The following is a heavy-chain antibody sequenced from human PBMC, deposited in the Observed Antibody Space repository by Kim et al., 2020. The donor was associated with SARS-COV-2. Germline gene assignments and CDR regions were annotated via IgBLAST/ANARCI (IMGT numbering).Heavy chain of an antibody. V-gene: IGHV5-10-1*01. D-gene: IGHD6-13*01. Sequence: TNYSPSFQGHVTISADKSISTAYLQWSSLKASDTAMYYCARHRRQQGKRGWGQGTLVTVSS. CDR2: T. CDR3: ARHRRQQGKRG. J-gene: IGHJ1*01.